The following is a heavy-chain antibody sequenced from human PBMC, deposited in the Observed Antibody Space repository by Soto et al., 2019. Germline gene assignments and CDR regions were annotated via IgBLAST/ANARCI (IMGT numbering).Heavy chain of an antibody. J-gene: IGHJ6*03. CDR3: ARGLSAGTGLGRGVHMDV. CDR2: ISGSGGST. CDR1: GFTFSTYV. Sequence: GGSLRLSCAASGFTFSTYVMTWVRPAPGRGLEWVSAISGSGGSTYYADSVKGRFTISRDNSKNTLYLQMNSLRAEDTAIYYCARGLSAGTGLGRGVHMDVWGEGTTVTVSS. V-gene: IGHV3-23*01. D-gene: IGHD1-1*01.